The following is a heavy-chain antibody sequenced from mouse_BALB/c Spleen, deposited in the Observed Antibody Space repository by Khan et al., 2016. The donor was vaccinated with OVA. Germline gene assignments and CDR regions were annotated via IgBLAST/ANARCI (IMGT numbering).Heavy chain of an antibody. CDR2: ISYSGNT. CDR1: GYSIASDYA. D-gene: IGHD1-1*01. V-gene: IGHV3-2*02. CDR3: ARVYGGDFDY. Sequence: EVQLQESGPGLVKPSQSLSLTCTATGYSIASDYAWNLIRQFPGNKLEWMGFISYSGNTNYNPSLKSRISITRDTSKNQFFLQLNSVTSEDTATYYCARVYGGDFDYWGQGTTLTVSS. J-gene: IGHJ2*01.